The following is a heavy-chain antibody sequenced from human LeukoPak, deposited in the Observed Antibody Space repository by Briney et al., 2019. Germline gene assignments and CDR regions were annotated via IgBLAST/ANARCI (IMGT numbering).Heavy chain of an antibody. CDR3: AKDGMDDYLLTARNWFDP. V-gene: IGHV3-23*01. D-gene: IGHD2-21*02. Sequence: GGSLRLSCQASGFPFSTFPMSWVRQAPGKGLEWVSTLSGDGSDTYYADSVKGRFTISRDNSKNTLYLQMNSLRAEDTAVYYCAKDGMDDYLLTARNWFDPWGQGTLVTVSS. J-gene: IGHJ5*02. CDR1: GFPFSTFP. CDR2: LSGDGSDT.